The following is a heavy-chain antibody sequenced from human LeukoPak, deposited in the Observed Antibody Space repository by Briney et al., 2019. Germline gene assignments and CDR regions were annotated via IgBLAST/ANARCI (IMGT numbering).Heavy chain of an antibody. J-gene: IGHJ6*03. CDR2: IYYSGST. Sequence: SETLSLTCTVSGGSISTYIYYWGWIRQPPGKGLEWVGSIYYSGSTYYNPSVKSRVTISVDTSKNQFSLKLSSVTAADTAVYYCVLATSSSSYYYYYMDVWGKGTTVTVSS. CDR3: VLATSSSSYYYYYMDV. CDR1: GGSISTYIYY. V-gene: IGHV4-39*01. D-gene: IGHD6-6*01.